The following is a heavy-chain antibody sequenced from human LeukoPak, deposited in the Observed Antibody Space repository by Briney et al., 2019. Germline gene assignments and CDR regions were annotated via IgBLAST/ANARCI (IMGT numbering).Heavy chain of an antibody. Sequence: ASVKVSCKTSGYTFTGYYMHWVRQAPGQGLEWMGRINPNSGGTNYAQKFQGRVTMTRDTSITTAYMELSSLRSDDTAVYYCAKWKYSNSGIGDYWGQGTLVTVSS. CDR2: INPNSGGT. CDR3: AKWKYSNSGIGDY. V-gene: IGHV1-2*06. J-gene: IGHJ4*02. CDR1: GYTFTGYY. D-gene: IGHD6-6*01.